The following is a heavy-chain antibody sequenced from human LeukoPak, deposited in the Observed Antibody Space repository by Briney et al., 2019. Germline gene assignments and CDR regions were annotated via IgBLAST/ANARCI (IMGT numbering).Heavy chain of an antibody. CDR1: GYTFTSYD. CDR2: INPNSGGT. V-gene: IGHV1-2*02. D-gene: IGHD3-22*01. CDR3: ARTPFYYDSSGYYWY. Sequence: ASVKVSCKASGYTFTSYDINWVRQAPGQGLEWMGWINPNSGGTNYAQKFQGRVTMTRDTSISTAYMELSRLRSDDTAVYYCARTPFYYDSSGYYWYWGQGTLVTVSS. J-gene: IGHJ4*02.